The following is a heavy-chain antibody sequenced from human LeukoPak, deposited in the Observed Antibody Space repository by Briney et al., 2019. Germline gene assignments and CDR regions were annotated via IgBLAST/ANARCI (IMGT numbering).Heavy chain of an antibody. CDR2: INHSGST. V-gene: IGHV4-34*01. Sequence: SETLSLTCAVYGGSFSGYYWSWIRQPPAKGLEWIGEINHSGSTNYNPSLKSRVTISVDTSKNQFSLKLSSVTAADTAVYYCATREGSLYSSSADYWGQGTLVTVSS. J-gene: IGHJ4*02. CDR1: GGSFSGYY. D-gene: IGHD6-6*01. CDR3: ATREGSLYSSSADY.